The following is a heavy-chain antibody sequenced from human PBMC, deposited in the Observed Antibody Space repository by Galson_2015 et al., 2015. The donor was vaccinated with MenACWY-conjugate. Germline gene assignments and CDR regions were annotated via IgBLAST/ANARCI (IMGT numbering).Heavy chain of an antibody. Sequence: SETLSLTCSVSGASISTDYWSWIRQPPGKGLEWIGYIHYSGSTKYNPSLKTRITMSLDTSENQFSLKRSSVAAADTAVYYCARWVAVKMIEYCGQGTLVTVSS. CDR3: ARWVAVKMIEY. J-gene: IGHJ4*02. CDR2: IHYSGST. CDR1: GASISTDY. D-gene: IGHD6-19*01. V-gene: IGHV4-59*01.